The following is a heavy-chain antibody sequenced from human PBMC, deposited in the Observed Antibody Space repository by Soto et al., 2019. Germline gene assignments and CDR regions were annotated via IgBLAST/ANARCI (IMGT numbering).Heavy chain of an antibody. Sequence: GGSLRLSCAVSGFTFSNQGMSWVRQAPGQGLDWVAAISGSGGLIYYSDSVKGRFTISRDNSKNTLYLQMNSLRAEDSAVYYCAKDQDYDIFSGYYVGSDYWGQGTLVTV. CDR1: GFTFSNQG. CDR2: ISGSGGLI. V-gene: IGHV3-23*01. D-gene: IGHD3-9*01. CDR3: AKDQDYDIFSGYYVGSDY. J-gene: IGHJ4*02.